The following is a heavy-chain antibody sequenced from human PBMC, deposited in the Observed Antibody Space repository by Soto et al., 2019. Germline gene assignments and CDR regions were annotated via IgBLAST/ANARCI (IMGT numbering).Heavy chain of an antibody. Sequence: GASLKISCKGSGYRFPSYWISWVRQMPGQGLEWMGRIDPSDSYSNYSPSFQGHVTISADKSISTAYLQWSSLKASDTAMYYCGRSLGYASSGYAPDCWGQ. V-gene: IGHV5-10-1*01. CDR2: IDPSDSYS. D-gene: IGHD3-22*01. CDR3: GRSLGYASSGYAPDC. J-gene: IGHJ4*02. CDR1: GYRFPSYW.